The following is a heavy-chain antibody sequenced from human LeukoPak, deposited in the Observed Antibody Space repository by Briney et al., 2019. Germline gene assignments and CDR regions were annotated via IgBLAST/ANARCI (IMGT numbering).Heavy chain of an antibody. CDR1: GFTFNSYA. CDR2: VTGSGSAT. V-gene: IGHV3-23*01. Sequence: GGSLRLSCAASGFTFNSYAMTWVRQAPGKGLEWAATVTGSGSATWHADSVKGRFTISRDNSKNTLYLQMNSLRAEDTAVYYCAKDPKYHDILPGWGQGTLVTVSS. CDR3: AKDPKYHDILPG. J-gene: IGHJ4*02. D-gene: IGHD3-9*01.